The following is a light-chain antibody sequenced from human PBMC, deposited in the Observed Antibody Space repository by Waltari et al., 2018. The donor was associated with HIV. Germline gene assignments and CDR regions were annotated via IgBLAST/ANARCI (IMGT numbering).Light chain of an antibody. CDR2: EIS. J-gene: IGLJ1*01. CDR3: SSYTRNNDV. V-gene: IGLV2-14*01. Sequence: QSALTQPASVSGSPGQSITISCTGTSSDVGGYNYVSWYQQHPGKAPKLMIYEISKRPSGISNRCSGSKSGNTASLTISGLQAEDEADYYCSSYTRNNDVFGNGTKVTVL. CDR1: SSDVGGYNY.